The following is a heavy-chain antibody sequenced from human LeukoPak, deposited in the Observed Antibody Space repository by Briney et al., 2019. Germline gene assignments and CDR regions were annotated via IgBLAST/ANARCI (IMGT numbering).Heavy chain of an antibody. D-gene: IGHD3-10*01. J-gene: IGHJ3*02. CDR2: IYTSGST. CDR3: ARDSGWGPPRGVITLPLI. V-gene: IGHV4-61*02. CDR1: GGSISSGSYY. Sequence: SETLSLTCTVSGGSISSGSYYWSWIRQPAGKGLEWIGRIYTSGSTNYNPSLKSRVTISVDTSKNQFSLKLSSVTAADTAVYYCARDSGWGPPRGVITLPLIWGQGTMVTVSS.